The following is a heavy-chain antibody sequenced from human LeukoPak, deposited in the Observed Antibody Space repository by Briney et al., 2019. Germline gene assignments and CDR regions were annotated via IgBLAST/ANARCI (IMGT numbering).Heavy chain of an antibody. CDR2: IYYSGST. CDR1: GFTVSSNY. V-gene: IGHV4-59*02. CDR3: ARGAFYGTPLYYGMDV. Sequence: GSLRLSCAASGFTVSSNYMSWVRQAPGKGLEWIGHIYYSGSTNYNPSLKSRVTISVDTSKNQFSLKLNSVTAADTAVYYCARGAFYGTPLYYGMDVWGQGTTVTVSS. J-gene: IGHJ6*02. D-gene: IGHD2/OR15-2a*01.